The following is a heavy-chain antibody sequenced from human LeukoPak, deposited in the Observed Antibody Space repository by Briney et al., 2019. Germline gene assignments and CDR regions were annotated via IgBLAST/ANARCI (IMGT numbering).Heavy chain of an antibody. CDR3: SRENGAFSPFGY. Sequence: SETLSLTCTVFGGPISSYYWNWIRQPPGKGLEWIGYVSYRGTTNYNPSLKSRVTISVDTSKNQFSLKMSSVTAADTAVYYCSRENGAFSPFGYWGQGTLVTVLS. CDR2: VSYRGTT. V-gene: IGHV4-59*12. J-gene: IGHJ4*02. D-gene: IGHD2-8*01. CDR1: GGPISSYY.